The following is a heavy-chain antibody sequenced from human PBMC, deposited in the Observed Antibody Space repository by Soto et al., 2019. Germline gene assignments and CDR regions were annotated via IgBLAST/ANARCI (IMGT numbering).Heavy chain of an antibody. CDR2: VSGSGDRT. J-gene: IGHJ4*02. CDR1: AFTFSSYA. V-gene: IGHV3-23*01. Sequence: EVQLLESGGGLVQPGGSLRLSCAASAFTFSSYAMSWVRQAPGKGLEWVSAVSGSGDRTYYTDSVKDRFTISRDNSKSTLYLQMNSLRVEDTAVYYCAKEAPRRSYADQWGQGTLVTVSS. CDR3: AKEAPRRSYADQ. D-gene: IGHD1-26*01.